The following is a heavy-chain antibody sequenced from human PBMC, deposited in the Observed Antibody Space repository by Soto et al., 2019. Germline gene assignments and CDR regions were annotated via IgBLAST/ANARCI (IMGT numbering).Heavy chain of an antibody. J-gene: IGHJ4*02. CDR1: GFTFSSYS. V-gene: IGHV3-48*02. D-gene: IGHD5-12*01. CDR2: ISSSSSTI. Sequence: GGSLRLSCAASGFTFSSYSMNWVRQAPGKGLEWVSYISSSSSTIYYADSVKGRFTISRDNAKNSLYLQMNSLRDEDTAVYYCARDRSGYDFALPAPGSYWGQGTLVTVSS. CDR3: ARDRSGYDFALPAPGSY.